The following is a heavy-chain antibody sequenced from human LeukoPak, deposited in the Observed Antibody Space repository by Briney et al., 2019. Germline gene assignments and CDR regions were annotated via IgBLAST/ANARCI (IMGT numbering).Heavy chain of an antibody. Sequence: GRSLRLSCTASGFSFSNFGMHWVRQAPGKGLEWVTLIYYDGTNRYYADSVKGRFTVSRDNSNNTVYLQMNSLRVEDTAVYYCARQTTVATDFWGQGTLVTVSP. V-gene: IGHV3-33*01. J-gene: IGHJ4*02. CDR3: ARQTTVATDF. D-gene: IGHD4-23*01. CDR1: GFSFSNFG. CDR2: IYYDGTNR.